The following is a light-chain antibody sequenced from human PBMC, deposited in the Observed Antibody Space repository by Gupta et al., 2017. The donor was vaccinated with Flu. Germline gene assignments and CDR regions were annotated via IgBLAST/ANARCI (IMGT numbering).Light chain of an antibody. CDR2: GAS. V-gene: IGKV3-20*01. CDR1: QSISRSY. J-gene: IGKJ3*01. Sequence: GERATLSCRASQSISRSYLAWYQRKPGQAPRLLIFGASSRATGIPDRFSGSGSGTDFTLTISRLEPEDFAVYYCQQYDSSPFTFGPGTKVEIK. CDR3: QQYDSSPFT.